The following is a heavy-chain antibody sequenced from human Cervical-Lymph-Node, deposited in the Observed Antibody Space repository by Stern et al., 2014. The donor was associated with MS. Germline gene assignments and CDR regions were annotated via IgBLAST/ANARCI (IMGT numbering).Heavy chain of an antibody. CDR1: GFTFSTYA. CDR2: ISDSGVYT. CDR3: AKDLGRGVVVVPLYGLDV. Sequence: EVQLVASGGGLVQPGGSLRLSCAASGFTFSTYAFSWVRPAPGKGLEWVSSISDSGVYTYYADSVKGRFTISRDNSKSMLYLEMQSLRAEDTAVYHCAKDLGRGVVVVPLYGLDVWGQGTTVTVSS. V-gene: IGHV3-23*04. D-gene: IGHD2-2*01. J-gene: IGHJ6*02.